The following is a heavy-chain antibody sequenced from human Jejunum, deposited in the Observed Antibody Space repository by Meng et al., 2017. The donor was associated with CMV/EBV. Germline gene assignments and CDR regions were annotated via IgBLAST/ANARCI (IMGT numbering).Heavy chain of an antibody. CDR3: ARDLASRTYDDFWSGFNGMDV. V-gene: IGHV1-46*01. CDR2: INPSAGST. J-gene: IGHJ6*02. CDR1: YY. D-gene: IGHD3-3*01. Sequence: YYIHWVRQAPGQGFEWMGIINPSAGSTSYAQNFRGRVTMTRDTSTSTVYMELSSLRSEDTAVYYCARDLASRTYDDFWSGFNGMDVWGQGTTVTVSS.